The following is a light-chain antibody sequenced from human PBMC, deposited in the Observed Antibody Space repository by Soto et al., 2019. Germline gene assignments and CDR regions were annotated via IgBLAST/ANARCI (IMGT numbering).Light chain of an antibody. CDR1: SSDVGGYNY. CDR2: EVS. CDR3: NSYTSSSTYV. V-gene: IGLV2-14*01. J-gene: IGLJ1*01. Sequence: QSALTQPASVSGSPGQSITISCTGTSSDVGGYNYVSWYQQHPGKAPKLMIYEVSNRPSGVSNRFSCSKSGNTASLTISGLQAEDEADYYCNSYTSSSTYVFGSGTKVTV.